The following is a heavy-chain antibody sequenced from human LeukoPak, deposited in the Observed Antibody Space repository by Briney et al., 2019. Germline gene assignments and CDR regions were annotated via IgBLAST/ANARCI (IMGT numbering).Heavy chain of an antibody. J-gene: IGHJ4*02. CDR3: ARDDTGVIRGIRFHY. V-gene: IGHV4-4*02. CDR1: GASISSGYW. Sequence: PSETLSLTCAVSGASISSGYWWSWVRQPPGKGLEWIGEIYHSGSTNHNPSLKSRVTISVDRYKSQFSLNLSSVTAADTAVYYCARDDTGVIRGIRFHYWGQGTLVTVSS. CDR2: IYHSGST. D-gene: IGHD3-10*01.